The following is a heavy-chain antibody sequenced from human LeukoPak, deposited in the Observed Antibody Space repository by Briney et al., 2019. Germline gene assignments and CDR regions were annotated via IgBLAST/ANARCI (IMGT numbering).Heavy chain of an antibody. CDR2: IYYSGST. D-gene: IGHD6-19*01. V-gene: IGHV4-59*01. Sequence: SETLSLTCTVSGGSISSYYWSWIRQPPGKGLERIGYIYYSGSTNYNPSLKSRVTISVDTSKNQFSLKLSSVTAADTAVYYCARVHSSSGWYGGFDYWGQGTLVTVSS. CDR1: GGSISSYY. CDR3: ARVHSSSGWYGGFDY. J-gene: IGHJ4*02.